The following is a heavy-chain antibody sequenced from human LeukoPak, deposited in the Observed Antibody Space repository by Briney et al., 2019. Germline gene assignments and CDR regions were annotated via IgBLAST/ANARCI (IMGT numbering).Heavy chain of an antibody. CDR1: GFTFDDYA. V-gene: IGHV3-9*01. D-gene: IGHD1-1*01. CDR3: ARADYNWNDGGNWFDP. Sequence: GRSLRLSCAASGFTFDDYAMHWVRQAPGKGLEWVSGISWNSGSIGYADSVKGRFTISRDNAKNSLYLQMNSLRAEDTALYYCARADYNWNDGGNWFDPWGQGILVTVSS. J-gene: IGHJ5*02. CDR2: ISWNSGSI.